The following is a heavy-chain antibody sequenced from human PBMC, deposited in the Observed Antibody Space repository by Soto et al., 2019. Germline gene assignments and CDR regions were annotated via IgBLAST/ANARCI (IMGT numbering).Heavy chain of an antibody. CDR1: VWNFTSSW. V-gene: IGHV5-51*01. CDR2: IYPGDSDT. Sequence: GASQTSSCKGRVWNFTSSWIGSERQMHGKGLEWMGIIYPGDSDTRYSPSFQGQVTISADKSISTAYLQWSSLKASDTAMYYCARAERGYVYGVSDVWVHRTTVTVSS. J-gene: IGHJ6*02. D-gene: IGHD2-15*01. CDR3: ARAERGYVYGVSDV.